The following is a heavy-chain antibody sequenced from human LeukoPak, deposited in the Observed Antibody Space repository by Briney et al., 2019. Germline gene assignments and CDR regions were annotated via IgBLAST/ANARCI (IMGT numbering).Heavy chain of an antibody. CDR1: GFTFSGYG. D-gene: IGHD3-22*01. CDR2: VSYDGSIK. CDR3: AKDSFKWLSYFDS. V-gene: IGHV3-30*18. Sequence: GGSLRLSCAASGFTFSGYGMHWVRQAPGKGLEWVAGVSYDGSIKYYVDSVKGRLTISRDNSKNMLYLQTNSLRAEDTAVYFCAKDSFKWLSYFDSWGQGTLVTVSS. J-gene: IGHJ4*02.